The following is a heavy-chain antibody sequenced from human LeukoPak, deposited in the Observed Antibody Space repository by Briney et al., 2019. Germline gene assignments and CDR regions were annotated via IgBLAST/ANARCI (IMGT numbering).Heavy chain of an antibody. J-gene: IGHJ4*02. V-gene: IGHV4-34*01. Sequence: PSETLSLTCAVYGGSFSGYYWSWIRQPPGKGLEWIGEINHSGSTNYNPSLKSRVTISVDTSRNQFSLKLSSVTAADTAVYYCARGLSYYDFWSGYPFDYWGQGTLVTVSS. CDR2: INHSGST. D-gene: IGHD3-3*01. CDR1: GGSFSGYY. CDR3: ARGLSYYDFWSGYPFDY.